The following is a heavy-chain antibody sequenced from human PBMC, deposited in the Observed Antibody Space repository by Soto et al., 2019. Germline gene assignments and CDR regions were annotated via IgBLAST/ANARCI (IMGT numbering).Heavy chain of an antibody. J-gene: IGHJ4*01. Sequence: SVKVSCKASGGTFSSYAISLVRQAPGQGLEWMGGIIPIFGTANCAQKFQGRVTITADESTSTAYMELSSLRSEDTAVYYCARKMNYYDSSGYSPRRYYFDYWG. D-gene: IGHD3-22*01. CDR3: ARKMNYYDSSGYSPRRYYFDY. V-gene: IGHV1-69*13. CDR2: IIPIFGTA. CDR1: GGTFSSYA.